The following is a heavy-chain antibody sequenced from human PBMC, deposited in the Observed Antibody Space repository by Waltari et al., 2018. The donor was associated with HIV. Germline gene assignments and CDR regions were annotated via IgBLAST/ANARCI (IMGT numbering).Heavy chain of an antibody. D-gene: IGHD3-22*01. J-gene: IGHJ4*02. CDR2: SYPGASDT. CDR3: ATSRSTYYDTGGYFDY. Sequence: EVQLVQSGAEVKKPGESLKISCKASGYSFTNYWIGWVRQMPGKGLEWMGISYPGASDTEYSPSVQGQVTISADKSISTAYLQWSSLKASDTAMYYCATSRSTYYDTGGYFDYWGQGTLVTVSS. V-gene: IGHV5-51*03. CDR1: GYSFTNYW.